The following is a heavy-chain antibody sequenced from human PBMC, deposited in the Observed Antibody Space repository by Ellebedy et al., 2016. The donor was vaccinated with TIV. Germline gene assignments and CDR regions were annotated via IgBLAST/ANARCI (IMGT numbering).Heavy chain of an antibody. CDR1: GGSISSSSYY. J-gene: IGHJ4*02. Sequence: MPGGSLRLSCTVSGGSISSSSYYWGWIRQPPGKGLEWIGYIYYSGSTNYNPSLKSRVTISVDTSKNQFSLKLSSVTAADTAVYYCARLGDILTGYSFDYWGQGTLVTVSS. V-gene: IGHV4-61*05. CDR3: ARLGDILTGYSFDY. D-gene: IGHD3-9*01. CDR2: IYYSGST.